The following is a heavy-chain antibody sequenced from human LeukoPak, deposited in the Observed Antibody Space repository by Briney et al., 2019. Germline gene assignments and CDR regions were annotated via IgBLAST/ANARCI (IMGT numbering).Heavy chain of an antibody. Sequence: GSSVKVSCKASGGTFSSYAISWVRLAPGQGLEWMGGIIPIFGTANYAQKFQGRVTITADESTSTAYMELSSLRSEDTAVYYCASRRGYYYGSGSFYWFDPWGQGTLVTVSS. J-gene: IGHJ5*02. CDR1: GGTFSSYA. D-gene: IGHD3-10*01. CDR2: IIPIFGTA. V-gene: IGHV1-69*01. CDR3: ASRRGYYYGSGSFYWFDP.